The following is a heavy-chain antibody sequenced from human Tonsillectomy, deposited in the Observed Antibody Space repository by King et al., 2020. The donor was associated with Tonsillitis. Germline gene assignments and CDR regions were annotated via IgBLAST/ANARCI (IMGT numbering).Heavy chain of an antibody. D-gene: IGHD3-10*01. V-gene: IGHV4-59*01. CDR1: GGYISTKY. CDR3: ASYSSPIPRAFDI. Sequence: QLQESGPGLVKPSETLSLTCTVSGGYISTKYWTWIRQPPGKGLEWIGYIYNSGSTIYNPSLKSRVSISIDTSKNQFTLKLSSVTAADTAVYFCASYSSPIPRAFDIWGQGTMVSVSS. J-gene: IGHJ3*02. CDR2: IYNSGST.